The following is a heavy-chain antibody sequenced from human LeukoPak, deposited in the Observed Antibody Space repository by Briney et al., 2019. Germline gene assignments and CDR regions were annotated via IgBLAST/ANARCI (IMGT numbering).Heavy chain of an antibody. J-gene: IGHJ4*02. CDR3: ARNGQQLVPLYYFDY. V-gene: IGHV4-39*01. CDR2: IYYSGST. Sequence: SETLSLTCTVSGGSISSSSYYWGWIRQPPGKGLEWIGSIYYSGSTYYNPSLKSRVTTSVDTSKNQFSLKLSSVTAADTAVYYCARNGQQLVPLYYFDYWGQGTLVTVSS. D-gene: IGHD6-13*01. CDR1: GGSISSSSYY.